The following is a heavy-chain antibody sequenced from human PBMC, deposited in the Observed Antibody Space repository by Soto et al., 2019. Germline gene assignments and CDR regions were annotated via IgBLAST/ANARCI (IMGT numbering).Heavy chain of an antibody. V-gene: IGHV4-31*03. CDR1: GGSISSGGYY. CDR2: IYYSGST. D-gene: IGHD6-13*01. Sequence: SETLSLTCTVSGGSISSGGYYWSWIRQHPGKGLEWIGYIYYSGSTYYNPSLKSRVTISVDTSKNQFSLKLSSVTAADTAVYYCARGLMAAAGHYYSMDVWGKGTTVTVS. J-gene: IGHJ6*03. CDR3: ARGLMAAAGHYYSMDV.